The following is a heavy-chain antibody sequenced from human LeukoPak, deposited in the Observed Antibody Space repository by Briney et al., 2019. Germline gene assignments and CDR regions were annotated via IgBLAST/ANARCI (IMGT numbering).Heavy chain of an antibody. CDR3: ARTPLTTIQYYYYYYMDV. CDR2: MNPNSGNT. CDR1: GYTFTSYD. D-gene: IGHD1-1*01. Sequence: ASVKVSCKASGYTFTSYDINWVRQATGQGLEWMGWMNPNSGNTGYAQKFQGRVTMTRNTSISTAYMELSSLRSEDTAVYYCARTPLTTIQYYYYYYMDVWGKGTTVTISS. J-gene: IGHJ6*03. V-gene: IGHV1-8*01.